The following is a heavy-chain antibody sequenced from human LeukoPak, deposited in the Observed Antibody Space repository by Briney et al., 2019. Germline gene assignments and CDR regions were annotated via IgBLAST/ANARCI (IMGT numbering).Heavy chain of an antibody. V-gene: IGHV1-18*01. CDR2: ISAYNGNT. CDR3: ARATWADIVARKSEY. CDR1: GYTFTSYG. J-gene: IGHJ4*02. Sequence: ASVKVSCKASGYTFTSYGISWVRQAPGQGLEWMGWISAYNGNTNYAQKLQGRVTMTTDTSTSTAYMELRSLRSDDTAVYYCARATWADIVARKSEYWGQGTLVTVSS. D-gene: IGHD5-12*01.